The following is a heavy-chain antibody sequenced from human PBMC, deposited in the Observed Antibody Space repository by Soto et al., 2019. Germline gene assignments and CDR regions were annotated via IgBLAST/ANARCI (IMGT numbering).Heavy chain of an antibody. V-gene: IGHV3-23*01. Sequence: GGSLRLSCAASGFTFSSYAMSWVRQAPGKGLEWVSAISGSGGSTYYADSVKGRFTISRDNSKNTLYLQMNSLRAEDTAVYYCAKVYYYDSSGYDPPHYWGQGTLVTVSS. CDR3: AKVYYYDSSGYDPPHY. CDR2: ISGSGGST. J-gene: IGHJ4*02. D-gene: IGHD3-22*01. CDR1: GFTFSSYA.